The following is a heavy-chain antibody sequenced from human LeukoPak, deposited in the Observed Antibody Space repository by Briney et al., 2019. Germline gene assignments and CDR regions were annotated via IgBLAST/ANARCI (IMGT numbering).Heavy chain of an antibody. Sequence: SETLSLTCAVYGGSFSGYYWSWIRQPPGKGLEWIGEINHSGSTNYNPSLKSRVTISVDTSKNQFSLKLSSVTAADTAVYYCARAGYCTNGVCYLPLRYWGQGTLATVSS. J-gene: IGHJ4*02. D-gene: IGHD2-8*01. CDR2: INHSGST. V-gene: IGHV4-34*01. CDR3: ARAGYCTNGVCYLPLRY. CDR1: GGSFSGYY.